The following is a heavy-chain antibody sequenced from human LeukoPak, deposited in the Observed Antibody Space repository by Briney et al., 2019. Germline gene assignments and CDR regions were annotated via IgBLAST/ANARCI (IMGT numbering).Heavy chain of an antibody. CDR2: LYYSGST. V-gene: IGHV4-30-4*08. J-gene: IGHJ5*02. Sequence: PSQTLSLTCTVSGGSISSGDYYWSWIRQPPGKGLEWIGYLYYSGSTYYNPSLKSRVTISVDTSKNQFSLKLSSMTAADTAVYYCARYMVRGENWFDPWGQGTLVTVSS. D-gene: IGHD3-10*01. CDR3: ARYMVRGENWFDP. CDR1: GGSISSGDYY.